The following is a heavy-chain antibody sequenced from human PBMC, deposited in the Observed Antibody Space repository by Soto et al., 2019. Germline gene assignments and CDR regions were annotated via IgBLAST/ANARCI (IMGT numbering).Heavy chain of an antibody. Sequence: ASVKVSCKVSGYTLTELSMHWVRQAPGKGLEWMGGFDPEDGETIYAQKFQGRVTMTEDTSTDTAYMELSSLRSEDTAVYYCATDFTRTAVAQPYYYYGMDGWGQGTTVTVSS. V-gene: IGHV1-24*01. D-gene: IGHD6-19*01. CDR3: ATDFTRTAVAQPYYYYGMDG. J-gene: IGHJ6*02. CDR2: FDPEDGET. CDR1: GYTLTELS.